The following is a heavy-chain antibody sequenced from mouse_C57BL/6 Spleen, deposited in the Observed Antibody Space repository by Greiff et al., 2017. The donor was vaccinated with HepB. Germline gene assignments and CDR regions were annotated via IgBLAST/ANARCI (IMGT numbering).Heavy chain of an antibody. V-gene: IGHV1-69*01. J-gene: IGHJ3*01. D-gene: IGHD2-14*01. CDR3: SLGLAY. CDR1: GYTFTSYW. Sequence: VQLQQPGAELVMPGASVKLSCKASGYTFTSYWMHWVKQRPGQGLEWIGEIDPSDSYPNYNQKFKGKSTLTVDKSSSTAYMQLSSLTSEDSAVYYCSLGLAYWGQGTLVTVSA. CDR2: IDPSDSYP.